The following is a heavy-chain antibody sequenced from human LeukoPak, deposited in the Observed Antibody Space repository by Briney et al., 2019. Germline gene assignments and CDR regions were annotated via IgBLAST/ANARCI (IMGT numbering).Heavy chain of an antibody. CDR1: GFTFSDYY. D-gene: IGHD5-18*01. V-gene: IGHV3-11*01. Sequence: GGSLRLSCAASGFTFSDYYMSWIRQAPGKGLEWVSYSSSSGSTIYYADSVKGRFTISRDNAKNSLYLQMNSLRAEDTAVYYCARDSDVDTAMVTFDYWGQGTLVTVSS. J-gene: IGHJ4*02. CDR3: ARDSDVDTAMVTFDY. CDR2: SSSSGSTI.